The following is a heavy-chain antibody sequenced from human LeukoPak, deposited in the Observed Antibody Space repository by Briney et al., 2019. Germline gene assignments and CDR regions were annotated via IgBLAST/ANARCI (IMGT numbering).Heavy chain of an antibody. CDR3: PKDRATGTQFYFYGMDV. V-gene: IGHV3-30*18. CDR1: GFTFSSCG. D-gene: IGHD3-10*01. J-gene: IGHJ6*02. Sequence: GGSLRLSCAASGFTFSSCGMHWVRQAPGKGLEWVAVISYDGSNKYYADSVKGRFTISRDNSKNTLYLQMNSLRAEDTAVYYCPKDRATGTQFYFYGMDVWGQGTTVTVSS. CDR2: ISYDGSNK.